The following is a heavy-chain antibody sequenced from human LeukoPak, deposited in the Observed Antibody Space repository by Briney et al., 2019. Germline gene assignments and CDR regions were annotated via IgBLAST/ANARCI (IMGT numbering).Heavy chain of an antibody. CDR3: AKAPSVGASYYFDY. CDR1: GFTFSSSS. CDR2: ITTSSGTT. V-gene: IGHV3-48*01. J-gene: IGHJ4*02. Sequence: PGGSLRLSCAASGFTFSSSSMNWVRQAPGKGLEWISYITTSSGTTYYADSVKGRFTISRDNSKNTLYLQMNSLRAEDTAVYYCAKAPSVGASYYFDYWGQGTLVTVSS. D-gene: IGHD1-26*01.